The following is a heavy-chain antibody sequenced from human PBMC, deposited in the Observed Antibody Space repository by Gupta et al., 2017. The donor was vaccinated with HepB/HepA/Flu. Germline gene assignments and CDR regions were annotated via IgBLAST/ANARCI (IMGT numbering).Heavy chain of an antibody. J-gene: IGHJ4*02. CDR1: GYSFTSYW. CDR3: AREPRGYSDGWIAFGY. CDR2: IYPGDSDT. V-gene: IGHV5-51*03. D-gene: IGHD5-18*01. Sequence: GESLKISCKGSGYSFTSYWIGWVRQMPGKGLEWMGIIYPGDSDTRYSPSCQGQVTISADKSISTAYLQWSSLKASDTAMYYCAREPRGYSDGWIAFGYGGQGTMVTVYS.